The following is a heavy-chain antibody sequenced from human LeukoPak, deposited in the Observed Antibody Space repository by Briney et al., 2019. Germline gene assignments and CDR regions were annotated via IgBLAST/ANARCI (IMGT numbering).Heavy chain of an antibody. CDR1: GGSISSSSYY. J-gene: IGHJ3*02. V-gene: IGHV4-39*07. CDR2: IYYSGST. CDR3: ARDLTSRSGHDAFDI. Sequence: PSETLSLTCTVSGGSISSSSYYWGWIRQPPGKGLEWIGSIYYSGSTYYNPSLKSRVTISVDTSKNQFSLKLSSVTAADTAVYYCARDLTSRSGHDAFDIWGQGTMVTVSS. D-gene: IGHD3-10*01.